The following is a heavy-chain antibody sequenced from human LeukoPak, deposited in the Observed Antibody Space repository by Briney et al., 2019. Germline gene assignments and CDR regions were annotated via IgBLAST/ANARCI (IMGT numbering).Heavy chain of an antibody. D-gene: IGHD5-12*01. CDR1: GLTFSDYY. Sequence: GGSLRLSCAASGLTFSDYYMSWIRQAPGKGLEWVSYISSSGSTIYYADSVKGRFTISRDNAKNSLYLQMNSLRAEDTAVYYCARDRYSGYDSHWGQGTLVTVSS. J-gene: IGHJ4*02. CDR3: ARDRYSGYDSH. CDR2: ISSSGSTI. V-gene: IGHV3-11*01.